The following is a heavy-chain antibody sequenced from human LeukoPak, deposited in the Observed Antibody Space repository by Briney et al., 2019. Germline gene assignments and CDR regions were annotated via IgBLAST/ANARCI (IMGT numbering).Heavy chain of an antibody. J-gene: IGHJ4*02. CDR3: ARGRRDSSSLRSTYFDY. CDR1: GFPISSYY. CDR2: IYTSGRT. V-gene: IGHV4-4*09. D-gene: IGHD6-13*01. Sequence: SETLSLTGSVSGFPISSYYWRWIRQPPGKEREGIVFIYTSGRTNYNPSLKIRITISVDTPKNQFSLKLSPVAAADTAVYDCARGRRDSSSLRSTYFDYWGQGTLVTVSS.